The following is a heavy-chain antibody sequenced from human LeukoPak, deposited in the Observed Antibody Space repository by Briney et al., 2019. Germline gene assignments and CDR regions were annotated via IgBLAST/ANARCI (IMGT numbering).Heavy chain of an antibody. V-gene: IGHV4-34*01. CDR2: INHSGST. D-gene: IGHD1-14*01. CDR1: GGSFSGYY. J-gene: IGHJ4*02. Sequence: SETLSLTCAVYGGSFSGYYWSWIRQPPGKGLEWIGEINHSGSTNYNPSFKSRVTISVDTSKNQFSLKLSSVTAADTAVYYCARDRAEYYFDYWGQGTLVTVSS. CDR3: ARDRAEYYFDY.